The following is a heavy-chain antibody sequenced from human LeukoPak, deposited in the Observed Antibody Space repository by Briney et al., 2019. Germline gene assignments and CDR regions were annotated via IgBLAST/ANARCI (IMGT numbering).Heavy chain of an antibody. CDR2: IYYSGST. Sequence: SQTLSLTCTVSGGSISSGDYYWSWVRQPPGKGLEWIGYIYYSGSTYYNPSLKSRVTISVDTSKNQFSLKLSSVTAADTAVYYCARRGKGAMVTDFDYWGQGTLVTVSS. CDR3: ARRGKGAMVTDFDY. CDR1: GGSISSGDYY. J-gene: IGHJ4*02. V-gene: IGHV4-30-4*08. D-gene: IGHD5-18*01.